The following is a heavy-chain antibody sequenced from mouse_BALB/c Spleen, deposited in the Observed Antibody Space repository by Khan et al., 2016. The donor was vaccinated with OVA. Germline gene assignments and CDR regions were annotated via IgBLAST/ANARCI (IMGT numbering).Heavy chain of an antibody. V-gene: IGHV1S137*01. CDR2: ISTYYGDT. CDR3: VRGRGEYGFAY. Sequence: QVQLKQSGAELVRPGVSVKISCKGSGYTFTDFVMHWVKQSHAKSLEWIGVISTYYGDTTHNQKFKGKATMPVDKPSSTAYMELARLTSEDSDIDYCVRGRGEYGFAYWGQGTLVTVSA. CDR1: GYTFTDFV. J-gene: IGHJ3*01. D-gene: IGHD2-10*02.